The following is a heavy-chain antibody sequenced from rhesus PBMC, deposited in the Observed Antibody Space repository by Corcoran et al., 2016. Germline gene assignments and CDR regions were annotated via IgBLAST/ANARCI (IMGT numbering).Heavy chain of an antibody. CDR1: GFTFGSYY. CDR2: FSTGGGST. Sequence: EVQLVESGGGLVQPGGSLRLSCTGSGFTFGSYYMYWVRQAPGKGLEWVSAFSTGGGSTWYTDSVKGRFTISKENAKNTLYLQMDSLRAEDTAVYYCARDLGYWGQGVLVTVSS. J-gene: IGHJ4*01. V-gene: IGHV3-8*01. CDR3: ARDLGY.